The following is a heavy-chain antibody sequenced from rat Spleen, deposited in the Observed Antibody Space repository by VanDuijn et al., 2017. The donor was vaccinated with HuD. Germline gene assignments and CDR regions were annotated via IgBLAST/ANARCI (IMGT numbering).Heavy chain of an antibody. V-gene: IGHV2-13*01. CDR1: GFSLISYA. Sequence: QVQLKESGPDLVQPSQTLSLTCTVSGFSLISYAVNWVRQPPGKGLEWMGGIWGDGSTNYNSVLKSRLSISRDTSKSQVFLKRNSLQTEDTAIYFCSSGPSSVYYGWFAYWGQGVMVTVSS. D-gene: IGHD1-6*01. CDR2: IWGDGST. J-gene: IGHJ2*01. CDR3: SSGPSSVYYGWFAY.